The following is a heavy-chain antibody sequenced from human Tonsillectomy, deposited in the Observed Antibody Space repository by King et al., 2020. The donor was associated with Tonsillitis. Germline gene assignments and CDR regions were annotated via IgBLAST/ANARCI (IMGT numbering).Heavy chain of an antibody. CDR1: GFTFSNYA. D-gene: IGHD3-3*01. J-gene: IGHJ4*02. V-gene: IGHV3-23*04. Sequence: VQLVESGGGLVQPGGSLRLSCAASGFTFSNYAMSWVRQAPGKGLEWVSLISGSGGSTYYADSVKGRFTISRDNSKDTLYLQMNSLRAEDTAVYYCAKDLRDGATILGVILIYWGQGTLVTVSS. CDR2: ISGSGGST. CDR3: AKDLRDGATILGVILIY.